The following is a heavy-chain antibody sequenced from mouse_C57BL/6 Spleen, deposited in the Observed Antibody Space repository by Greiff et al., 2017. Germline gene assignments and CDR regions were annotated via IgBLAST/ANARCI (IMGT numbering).Heavy chain of an antibody. CDR2: ISYDGSN. V-gene: IGHV3-6*01. D-gene: IGHD2-1*01. J-gene: IGHJ2*01. Sequence: EVKLQESGPGLVKPSQSLSLTCSVTGYSITSGYYWNWIRQFPGNKLEWMGYISYDGSNNYNPSLKNRISITRDTSKNQFFLKLNSVTTEDTATYYCASYGNYENYFDYWGQGTTLTVSS. CDR1: GYSITSGYY. CDR3: ASYGNYENYFDY.